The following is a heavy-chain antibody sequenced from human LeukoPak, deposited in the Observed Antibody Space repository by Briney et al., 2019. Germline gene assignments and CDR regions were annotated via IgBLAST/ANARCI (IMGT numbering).Heavy chain of an antibody. CDR2: INWNGGST. CDR3: ARDGPGYSSSWYGDY. J-gene: IGHJ4*02. CDR1: GFTFSTYA. Sequence: PGGSLRLSCVASGFTFSTYAMSWVRQAPGKGLEWVSGINWNGGSTGYADSVKGRFTISRDNAKNSLYLQMNSLRAEDTALYYCARDGPGYSSSWYGDYWGQGTLVTVSS. D-gene: IGHD6-13*01. V-gene: IGHV3-20*04.